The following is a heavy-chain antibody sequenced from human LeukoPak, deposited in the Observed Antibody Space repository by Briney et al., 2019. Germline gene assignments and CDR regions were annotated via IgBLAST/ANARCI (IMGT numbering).Heavy chain of an antibody. CDR3: ARGAGAGYNLQPFDY. CDR2: IYYSGST. Sequence: SEALSLTCTGSGGPISSYYWSWIRQPPGKGLGGIGYIYYSGSTKYNPSLKSRVSISVDTSKNQFSLKLSSVTAADTAVYYCARGAGAGYNLQPFDYWGQGTLVTVSS. CDR1: GGPISSYY. V-gene: IGHV4-59*08. D-gene: IGHD5-24*01. J-gene: IGHJ4*02.